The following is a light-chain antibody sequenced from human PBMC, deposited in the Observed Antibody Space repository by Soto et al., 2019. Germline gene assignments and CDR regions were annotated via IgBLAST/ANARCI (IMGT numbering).Light chain of an antibody. CDR2: KDT. Sequence: SYELTQPPSVSVSPGQTARITCSGVVLAKKYTYWFQQRPGQAPLLVIYKDTERPSGFSERFSGSSSGRTVTLTISGVQAEDEADYYCQSTDTTGTYVLFGGGTKLTVL. J-gene: IGLJ2*01. CDR3: QSTDTTGTYVL. CDR1: VLAKKY. V-gene: IGLV3-25*02.